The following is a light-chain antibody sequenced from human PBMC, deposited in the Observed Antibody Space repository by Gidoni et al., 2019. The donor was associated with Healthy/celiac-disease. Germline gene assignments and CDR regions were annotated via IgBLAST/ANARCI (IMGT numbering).Light chain of an antibody. CDR3: QQSYSTRPLT. Sequence: DIQMTQSPSSLSASVGDRVTITCRASQSISSYLNWYQQKPGKAPKLLIYAASSLQSGVPSRFSGRGSGTDFTLTISSLQPEDVATYYCQQSYSTRPLTFGGGTKVEIK. CDR2: AAS. V-gene: IGKV1-39*01. CDR1: QSISSY. J-gene: IGKJ4*01.